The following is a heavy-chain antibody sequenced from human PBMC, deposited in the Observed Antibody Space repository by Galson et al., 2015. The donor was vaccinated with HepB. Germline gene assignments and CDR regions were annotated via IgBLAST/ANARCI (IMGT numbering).Heavy chain of an antibody. CDR2: MIPNSGYT. CDR3: ARVSRYLNHPYKWLAP. J-gene: IGHJ5*02. V-gene: IGHV1-8*02. CDR1: GYTFRNFV. D-gene: IGHD3-9*01. Sequence: SVKVSCKASGYTFRNFVINCVRQAPGQGLEWMGWMIPNSGYTVFAQNFQGRVTMTMNTSISTAYMELSSLRSEDTAVYYCARVSRYLNHPYKWLAPWGQGTLVTVSS.